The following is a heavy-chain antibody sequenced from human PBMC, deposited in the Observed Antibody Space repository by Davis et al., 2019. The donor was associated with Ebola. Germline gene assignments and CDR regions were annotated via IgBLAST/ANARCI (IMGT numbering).Heavy chain of an antibody. J-gene: IGHJ6*02. CDR3: AGSYSSSWYRIYYYYGMDV. CDR1: GFTFDDYA. D-gene: IGHD6-13*01. V-gene: IGHV3-9*01. CDR2: ISWNSGSI. Sequence: SLKISCAASGFTFDDYAMHWVRQAPGKGLEWVSGISWNSGSIGYADSVKGRFTISRDNSKNTLYLQMNSLRAEDTAVYYCAGSYSSSWYRIYYYYGMDVWGQGTTVTVSS.